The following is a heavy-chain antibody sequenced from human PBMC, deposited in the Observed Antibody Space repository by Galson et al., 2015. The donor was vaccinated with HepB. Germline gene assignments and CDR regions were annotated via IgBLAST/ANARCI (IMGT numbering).Heavy chain of an antibody. V-gene: IGHV6-1*01. D-gene: IGHD6-19*01. J-gene: IGHJ3*02. CDR1: GDSVSSNSAA. CDR3: AREPNHFDRIAVAGNDAFDI. CDR2: TYYRSKWYN. Sequence: CAISGDSVSSNSAAWNWIRQSPSRGLEWLGRTYYRSKWYNDYAVSVKSRITINPDTSKNQFSLQLNSVTPEDTAVYYCAREPNHFDRIAVAGNDAFDIWGQGTMVTVSS.